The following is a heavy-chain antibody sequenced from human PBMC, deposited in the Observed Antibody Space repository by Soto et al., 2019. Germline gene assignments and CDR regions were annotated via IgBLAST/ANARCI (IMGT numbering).Heavy chain of an antibody. J-gene: IGHJ6*04. CDR1: GYTFTSYA. CDR3: ATSYSGYDYHYYYGMDV. Sequence: QVQLVQSGAEEKKPGASVKVSCKASGYTFTSYAMHWVRQAPGQRLAWMGGINVGNGNTKYSQKFQGRVTITRDTSASTAYMELSSLRSEGTAVYYCATSYSGYDYHYYYGMDVWGKGTTVTVSS. V-gene: IGHV1-3*05. CDR2: INVGNGNT. D-gene: IGHD5-12*01.